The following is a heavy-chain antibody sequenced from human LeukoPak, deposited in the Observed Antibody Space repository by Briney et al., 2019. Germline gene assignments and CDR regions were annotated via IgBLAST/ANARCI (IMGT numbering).Heavy chain of an antibody. CDR3: APGPQPHRPYQLDI. V-gene: IGHV1-46*01. Sequence: GASVKVSCKTSGYPFTSFYMHWVRQAPGQGLEYMGFINPSGSSSNFAHQFQDRLTITRDTSTTTVYMELSGLTCADSAVYYCAPGPQPHRPYQLDIWGQGTLVTVSS. D-gene: IGHD1-1*01. J-gene: IGHJ4*02. CDR1: GYPFTSFY. CDR2: INPSGSSS.